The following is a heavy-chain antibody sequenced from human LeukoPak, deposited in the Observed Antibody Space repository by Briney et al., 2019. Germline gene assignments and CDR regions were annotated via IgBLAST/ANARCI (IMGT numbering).Heavy chain of an antibody. CDR1: GYSFTSYW. Sequence: GESLKISCKGSGYSFTSYWISWGRQMPGKGLEWMGRIDPSDSYTNYSPSFQGHVTISADKSISTAYLQWSSLKASDTAMYYCARRPITMVRGVIITNPFDYWGQGTLVTVSS. CDR3: ARRPITMVRGVIITNPFDY. J-gene: IGHJ4*02. D-gene: IGHD3-10*01. V-gene: IGHV5-10-1*01. CDR2: IDPSDSYT.